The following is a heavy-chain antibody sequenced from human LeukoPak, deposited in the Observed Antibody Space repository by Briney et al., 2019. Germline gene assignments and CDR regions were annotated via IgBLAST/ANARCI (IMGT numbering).Heavy chain of an antibody. Sequence: GGSLRLSCAASGFTFNNYAMSWVRQAPGKGLEWVSAILGSGRSAYYADSVKGRFTISRDNSKNSLFLQMNSLRVEDTALYYCSKLGDYDVLTGYYDSDFWGQGTLVTVSA. CDR3: SKLGDYDVLTGYYDSDF. V-gene: IGHV3-23*01. J-gene: IGHJ4*02. D-gene: IGHD3-9*01. CDR2: ILGSGRSA. CDR1: GFTFNNYA.